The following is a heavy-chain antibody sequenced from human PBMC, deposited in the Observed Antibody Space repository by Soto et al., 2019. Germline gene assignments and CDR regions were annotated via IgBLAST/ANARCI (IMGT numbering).Heavy chain of an antibody. CDR1: GFTVSDND. Sequence: DVQLVESGGGLVQPGGSLRLSCAASGFTVSDNDMNWVRQAPGKGLEWVSVVYRGGSTYYADSVKGRFTISRDTSRNTLYLQMNSLRAEDSAVYYCARDSAPVTHEIDYWGQGTLVTVSS. D-gene: IGHD4-17*01. V-gene: IGHV3-66*01. CDR2: VYRGGST. CDR3: ARDSAPVTHEIDY. J-gene: IGHJ4*02.